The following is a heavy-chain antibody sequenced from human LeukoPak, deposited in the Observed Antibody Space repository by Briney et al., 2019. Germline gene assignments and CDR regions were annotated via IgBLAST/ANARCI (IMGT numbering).Heavy chain of an antibody. J-gene: IGHJ3*02. CDR2: IYYSGST. Sequence: ASETLSLTCTVSGGSISSGDYYWSWIRQPPGKGLEWIGYIYYSGSTYYNPSLKSRVTISVDTSKNQFSLKLSSVTAADTAVYYCARRYSSSWFDAFDIWGQGTMVTVSS. V-gene: IGHV4-30-4*01. CDR3: ARRYSSSWFDAFDI. CDR1: GGSISSGDYY. D-gene: IGHD6-13*01.